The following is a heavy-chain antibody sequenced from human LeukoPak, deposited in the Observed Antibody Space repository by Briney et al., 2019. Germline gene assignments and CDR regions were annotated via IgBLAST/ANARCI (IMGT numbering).Heavy chain of an antibody. CDR2: INHSGST. CDR1: AGSFSGYY. CDR3: ARRRSSFVYYYYYMDV. J-gene: IGHJ6*03. Sequence: SETLSLTCAVYAGSFSGYYWSWIRQPPGKGLEWIGEINHSGSTNYNPSLKSRVTISVDTSKNQFSLKLSSVTAADTAVYYCARRRSSFVYYYYYMDVWGKGTTVTVSS. V-gene: IGHV4-34*01. D-gene: IGHD3-3*02.